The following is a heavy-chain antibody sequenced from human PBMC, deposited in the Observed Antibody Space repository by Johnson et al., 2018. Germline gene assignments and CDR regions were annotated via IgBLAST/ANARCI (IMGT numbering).Heavy chain of an antibody. CDR3: THSSGANWFDP. Sequence: VQLQESGGGLVQPGGSLRLSCAASGFTFSGYWMHWVRQAPGKGLVWVSRINTDGSSPSYADSVKGRFTISLDNAKNTLYLQMNSLRAEDRAVYYGTHSSGANWFDPWGQGTRGTVSS. CDR2: INTDGSSP. D-gene: IGHD6-19*01. CDR1: GFTFSGYW. V-gene: IGHV3-74*01. J-gene: IGHJ5*02.